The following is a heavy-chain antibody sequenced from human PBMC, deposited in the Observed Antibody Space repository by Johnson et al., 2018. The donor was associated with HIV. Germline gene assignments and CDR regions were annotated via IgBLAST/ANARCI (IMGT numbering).Heavy chain of an antibody. CDR3: VRGRDSSGDGGAFDI. CDR1: GFTFSDYY. CDR2: IGSTGDT. D-gene: IGHD1-26*01. J-gene: IGHJ3*02. V-gene: IGHV3-11*05. Sequence: QVQLVESGGGLVKPGGSLRLSCAASGFTFSDYYMSWIRQAPGKGLEWVSGIGSTGDTYYPDSVKGRFTISRDNSKNSLYLQMNSLRVEDAAVYYCVRGRDSSGDGGAFDIWGEGTVVTVSS.